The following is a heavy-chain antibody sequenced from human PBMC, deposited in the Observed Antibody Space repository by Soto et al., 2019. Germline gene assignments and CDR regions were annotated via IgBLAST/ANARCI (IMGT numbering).Heavy chain of an antibody. J-gene: IGHJ6*02. CDR1: GGTFSSYA. CDR3: ARGAYSGSYYYCGMDV. Sequence: ASVKVSCKASGGTFSSYAIRWVRQAPGQGLEWMGGIIPILGIANYAQKFQGRVTITADKSTSTAYMELSSLRSEDTDVYYCARGAYSGSYYYCGMDVWGQGTLVTVSS. D-gene: IGHD1-26*01. CDR2: IIPILGIA. V-gene: IGHV1-69*10.